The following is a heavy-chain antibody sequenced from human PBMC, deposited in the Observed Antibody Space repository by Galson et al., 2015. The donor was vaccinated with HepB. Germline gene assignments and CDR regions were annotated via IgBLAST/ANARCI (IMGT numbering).Heavy chain of an antibody. CDR1: GFTFDDYG. CDR3: GKGASYDSKDAFDI. V-gene: IGHV3-9*01. J-gene: IGHJ3*02. CDR2: ISWNSGCI. Sequence: SLRLSCAASGFTFDDYGMHWVRQAPGKGLEWVSGISWNSGCIGYADSVKGRFTISRDNAKNSLYLQMNSLRAEDTALYYCGKGASYDSKDAFDIWGQGTLVTVS. D-gene: IGHD3-3*01.